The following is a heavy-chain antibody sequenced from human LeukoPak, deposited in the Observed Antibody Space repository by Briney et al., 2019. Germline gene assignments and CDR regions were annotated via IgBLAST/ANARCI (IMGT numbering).Heavy chain of an antibody. Sequence: GGSLRLSCAASGFTFSSYSMTWVRQAPGRGLEWVSSIGSSGRYIYYADSVKGRFTISRDNAKNSLYLQMSSLRAEDTAVYYCARGAITGAASFDYWGQGTLVTVSS. J-gene: IGHJ4*02. D-gene: IGHD1-20*01. CDR3: ARGAITGAASFDY. CDR2: IGSSGRYI. V-gene: IGHV3-21*01. CDR1: GFTFSSYS.